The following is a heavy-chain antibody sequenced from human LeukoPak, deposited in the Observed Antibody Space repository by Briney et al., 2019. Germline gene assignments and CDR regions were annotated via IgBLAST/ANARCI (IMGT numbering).Heavy chain of an antibody. CDR1: GYTFTGYY. CDR3: ARQGALVKGIDY. D-gene: IGHD6-13*01. V-gene: IGHV1-2*02. J-gene: IGHJ4*02. Sequence: ASVKVSCKASGYTFTGYYMHWVRQAPGRGLEWMGWINPNSGVTNYAQKFQGRVTMTRDTSISTVYMELSRLRSDDTAVYYCARQGALVKGIDYWGQGTLVTVSS. CDR2: INPNSGVT.